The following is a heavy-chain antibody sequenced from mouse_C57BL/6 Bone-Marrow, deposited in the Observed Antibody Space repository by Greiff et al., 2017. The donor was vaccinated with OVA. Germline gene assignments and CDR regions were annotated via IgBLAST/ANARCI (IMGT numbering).Heavy chain of an antibody. CDR2: IYPGGGYT. D-gene: IGHD1-2*01. CDR1: GYTFTNYW. V-gene: IGHV1-63*01. Sequence: QVQLQQPGAELVRPGASVKLSCKASGYTFTNYWIGWAKQRPGHGLEWIGDIYPGGGYTNYNEKFKGKATLTADKSSSTAYMQFSSLTSEDSAIYYCARANNGRYFDDWGKGTTVTVSS. CDR3: ARANNGRYFDD. J-gene: IGHJ1*03.